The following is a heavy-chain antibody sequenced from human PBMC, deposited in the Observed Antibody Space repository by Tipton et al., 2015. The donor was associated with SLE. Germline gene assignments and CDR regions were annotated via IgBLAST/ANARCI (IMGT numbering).Heavy chain of an antibody. CDR2: INHSGST. Sequence: TLSLTRAVYGGSFSGYYWSWIRQSPGKGLEWIGEINHSGSTNYNPSLKSRVTISVDTSKKQFSLKVSSVTAADTAVYYCARAQRLVRWFDPWGQGTLVTVSS. D-gene: IGHD6-13*01. CDR3: ARAQRLVRWFDP. V-gene: IGHV4-34*01. J-gene: IGHJ5*02. CDR1: GGSFSGYY.